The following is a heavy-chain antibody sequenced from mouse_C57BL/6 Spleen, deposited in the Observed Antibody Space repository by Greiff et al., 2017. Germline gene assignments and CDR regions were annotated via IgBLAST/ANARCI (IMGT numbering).Heavy chain of an antibody. CDR1: GYSFTDYN. CDR2: INPNYGTT. CDR3: ARLGDYGYFDY. Sequence: EVKLMESGPELVKPGASVKISCTASGYSFTDYNINWVKQRNGKSLEWIGVINPNYGTTSYNQKFKGKATLTVDQSSSTAYMQLNSLTSEDSAVYCGARLGDYGYFDYWGQGTTLTVSS. V-gene: IGHV1-39*01. J-gene: IGHJ2*01. D-gene: IGHD2-4*01.